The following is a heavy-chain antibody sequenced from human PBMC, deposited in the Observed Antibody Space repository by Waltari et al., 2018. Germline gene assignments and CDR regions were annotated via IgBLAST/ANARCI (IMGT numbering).Heavy chain of an antibody. CDR1: GFTFSSYG. V-gene: IGHV3-30*18. CDR3: AKDGSSGWSY. CDR2: ISYDGSNK. Sequence: QVQLVESGGDVVQPGRSLRLSCAASGFTFSSYGMHWVRQAPGKGLEWVAVISYDGSNKYYADSVKGRFTISRDNSKNTLYLQMNSLRAEDTAVYYCAKDGSSGWSYWGQGTLVTVSS. D-gene: IGHD6-19*01. J-gene: IGHJ4*02.